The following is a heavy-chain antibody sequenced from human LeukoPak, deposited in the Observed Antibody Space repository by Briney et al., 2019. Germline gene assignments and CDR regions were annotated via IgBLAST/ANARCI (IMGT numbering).Heavy chain of an antibody. J-gene: IGHJ4*02. Sequence: ASVKVSCKASGYTFTGYYMHWVRQAPGQGLEWMGWINPNSGGTNYAQKFQGRVTMTRDTSISTAYMELSRLRSDDTAVYYCARPPAPHIVVVIAIPPFDYWGQGTLVTVSS. CDR2: INPNSGGT. CDR3: ARPPAPHIVVVIAIPPFDY. CDR1: GYTFTGYY. V-gene: IGHV1-2*02. D-gene: IGHD2-21*01.